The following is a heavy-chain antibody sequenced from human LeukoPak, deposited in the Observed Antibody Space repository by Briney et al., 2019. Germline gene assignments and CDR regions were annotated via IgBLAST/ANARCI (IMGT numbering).Heavy chain of an antibody. Sequence: GGSLRLSCAASGFTFSSYSMNWVRQAPGKGLEWVSSIISSSSYIYYADSVKGRFTISRDNAKNSLYLQMNSLRAEDTAVYYCARGVVPAAISLYYYYMDVWGKGTTVTVSS. CDR1: GFTFSSYS. CDR2: IISSSSYI. CDR3: ARGVVPAAISLYYYYMDV. D-gene: IGHD2-2*01. J-gene: IGHJ6*03. V-gene: IGHV3-21*01.